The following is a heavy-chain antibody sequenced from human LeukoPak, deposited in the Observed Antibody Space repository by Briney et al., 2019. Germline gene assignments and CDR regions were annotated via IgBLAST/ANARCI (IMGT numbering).Heavy chain of an antibody. CDR1: GFTLSSYW. J-gene: IGHJ4*02. CDR3: ARDGIDY. V-gene: IGHV3-7*01. D-gene: IGHD1-1*01. Sequence: PGGSLRLSCAASGFTLSSYWMSWVRQAPGKGLEWVANIKQDGSEKYYVDSVKGRFTISRDNAKNSLYLQMNSLRAEDTAVYYCARDGIDYWGQGTLVTVSS. CDR2: IKQDGSEK.